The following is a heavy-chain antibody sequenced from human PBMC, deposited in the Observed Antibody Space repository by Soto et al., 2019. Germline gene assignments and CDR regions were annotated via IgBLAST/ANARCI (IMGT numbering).Heavy chain of an antibody. CDR2: IKSKTDGRTT. CDR3: TTDLGSFDYGGNSWFDP. V-gene: IGHV3-15*01. CDR1: GFTFSNAW. J-gene: IGHJ5*02. D-gene: IGHD4-17*01. Sequence: GGSLRLSCAASGFTFSNAWMSWVRQAPGKGLEWVGRIKSKTDGRTTDYAAPVKGRFTISRDDSKNTLYLQMNSLKTEDTAVYYCTTDLGSFDYGGNSWFDPWGQGTLVTVSS.